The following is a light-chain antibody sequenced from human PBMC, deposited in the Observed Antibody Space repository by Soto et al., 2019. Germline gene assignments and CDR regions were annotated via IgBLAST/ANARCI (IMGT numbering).Light chain of an antibody. CDR2: AAS. CDR3: QQAYSYPLS. Sequence: DIQMTQSPSSVSASIGDRVTISCRASQSIYKWLVWYQQKPGKATKLLMYAASSLQSGVPSRFSGSGSGTDFTLTISSLQPEDFATYDCQQAYSYPLSFGGGTKVEI. CDR1: QSIYKW. J-gene: IGKJ4*02. V-gene: IGKV1-12*01.